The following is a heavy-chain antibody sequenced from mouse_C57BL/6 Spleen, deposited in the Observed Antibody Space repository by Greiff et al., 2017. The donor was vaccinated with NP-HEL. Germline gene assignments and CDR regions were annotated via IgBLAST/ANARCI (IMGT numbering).Heavy chain of an antibody. J-gene: IGHJ2*01. Sequence: QVHVKQPGAELVMPGASVKLSCKASGYTFTSYWMHWVKQRPGQGLEWIGEIDPSDSYTNYNQKFKGKSTLTVDKSSSTAYMQLSCLTSEDSAVYYCARGYYGSSLYYFDYWGQGTTLTVSS. CDR2: IDPSDSYT. V-gene: IGHV1-69*01. D-gene: IGHD1-1*01. CDR3: ARGYYGSSLYYFDY. CDR1: GYTFTSYW.